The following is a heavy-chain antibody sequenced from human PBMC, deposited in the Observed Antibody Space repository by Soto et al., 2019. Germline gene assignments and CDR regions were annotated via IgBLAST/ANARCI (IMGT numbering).Heavy chain of an antibody. CDR3: ALGERRNPFDY. D-gene: IGHD1-1*01. CDR1: GFTFSSYS. V-gene: IGHV3-21*01. J-gene: IGHJ4*02. Sequence: GGSLRLSCAASGFTFSSYSMNWVRQAPGKGLEWVSSISSSSSYIYYEDSVKGRFTISRDNAKNSLYLQMNSLRAEDTAVYYCALGERRNPFDYWGQGTLVTVSS. CDR2: ISSSSSYI.